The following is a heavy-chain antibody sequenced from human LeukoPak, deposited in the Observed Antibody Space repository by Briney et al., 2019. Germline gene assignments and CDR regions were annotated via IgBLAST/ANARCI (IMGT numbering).Heavy chain of an antibody. CDR3: LTGPFDY. J-gene: IGHJ4*02. CDR2: IRSKANNYAT. CDR1: EFTFSGSA. V-gene: IGHV3-73*01. Sequence: GGSLRLSCEASEFTFSGSAMHWVRQASGRGLERLGRIRSKANNYATAYAASVKGRFTISRDDSKNTAYLQMNSLKTEDTAVYYCLTGPFDYWGQGTPDTVSS.